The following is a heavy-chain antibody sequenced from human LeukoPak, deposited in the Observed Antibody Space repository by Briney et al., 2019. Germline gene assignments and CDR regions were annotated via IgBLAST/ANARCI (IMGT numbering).Heavy chain of an antibody. V-gene: IGHV3-21*01. CDR3: ARDRGCSSTSCYSY. Sequence: GGSLRLSGAASGFTFSSYSMNWVRQAPGKGLEWVSSISSSSSYIYYADSVKGRFTISRDNAKNSLYLQMNSLRAEDTAVYYCARDRGCSSTSCYSYWGQGTLVTVSS. D-gene: IGHD2-2*02. J-gene: IGHJ4*02. CDR2: ISSSSSYI. CDR1: GFTFSSYS.